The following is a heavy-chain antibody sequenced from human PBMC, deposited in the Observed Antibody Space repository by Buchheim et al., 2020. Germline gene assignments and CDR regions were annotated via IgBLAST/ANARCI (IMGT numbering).Heavy chain of an antibody. CDR3: ARHEGPHSTGRRLDY. Sequence: QVQLQESGPGLVKPSETLSLTCTVSGGSISSYYWSWIRQPPGKGLEWIGYFHFSGSTNYYSSLKSRVTISGDISKRQFSLKLTSVTVADTAIYYCARHEGPHSTGRRLDYWGQGAL. V-gene: IGHV4-59*08. CDR2: FHFSGST. CDR1: GGSISSYY. D-gene: IGHD6-19*01. J-gene: IGHJ4*02.